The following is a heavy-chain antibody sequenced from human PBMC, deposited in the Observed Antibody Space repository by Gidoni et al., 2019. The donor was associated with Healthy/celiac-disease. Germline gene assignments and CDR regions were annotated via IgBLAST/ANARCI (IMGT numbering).Heavy chain of an antibody. CDR3: ARGDKFGPSSWFDP. CDR1: GGSFSGYY. J-gene: IGHJ5*02. CDR2: IHHSGST. Sequence: QVQLRQWGAARLKPSEPPSLTCAAYGGSFSGYYWRWIRQPPGTGLEWIGEIHHSGSTNSNPSLKSRVTISVDTSKNQFSLKLSSVTAADTAVYYCARGDKFGPSSWFDPWGQGTLVTVSS. V-gene: IGHV4-34*01. D-gene: IGHD2-2*01.